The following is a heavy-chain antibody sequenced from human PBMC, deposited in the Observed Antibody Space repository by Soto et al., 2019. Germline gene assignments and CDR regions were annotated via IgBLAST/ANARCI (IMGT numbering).Heavy chain of an antibody. CDR1: GYTFTSYG. Sequence: QVQLVQSGPEVQKPGASVRVSCKTSGYTFTSYGISWVRQAPGQGLEWMGRVSPNNGDTYYAQKFQGRVTMTTDTSTSTVDIDLTSLTSDDTAIYFCSRFGAYGSHWGQGTLVTVSS. J-gene: IGHJ4*02. CDR3: SRFGAYGSH. CDR2: VSPNNGDT. D-gene: IGHD3-10*01. V-gene: IGHV1-18*04.